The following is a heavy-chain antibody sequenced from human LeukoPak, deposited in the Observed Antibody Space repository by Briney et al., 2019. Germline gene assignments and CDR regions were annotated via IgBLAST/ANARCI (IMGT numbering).Heavy chain of an antibody. J-gene: IGHJ5*02. D-gene: IGHD3-3*01. CDR2: ISSSGSTI. CDR1: GFTFSDYY. Sequence: GGSLRLSCAASGFTFSDYYMSWIRQAPGKGLEWVSYISSSGSTIYYADSVKGRFTISRDNAKNSLYLQMNSLRAEDTAVYYCARVGVGFWSGYYPPNWFDPWGQGTLVTVSS. V-gene: IGHV3-11*04. CDR3: ARVGVGFWSGYYPPNWFDP.